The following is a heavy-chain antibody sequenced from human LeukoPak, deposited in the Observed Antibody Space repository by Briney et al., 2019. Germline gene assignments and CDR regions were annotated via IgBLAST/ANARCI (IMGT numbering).Heavy chain of an antibody. D-gene: IGHD5-24*01. J-gene: IGHJ4*02. Sequence: SETLSLTCTVSGGSISSSSYYWGWIRQPPGKGLEWIGSIYYSGSTYYNPSLKSRVTISVDTSKNQFSLKLSSVTAADTAVYYCARAGVEDEGDGYTVFDYWGQGTPVTVSS. V-gene: IGHV4-39*07. CDR1: GGSISSSSYY. CDR3: ARAGVEDEGDGYTVFDY. CDR2: IYYSGST.